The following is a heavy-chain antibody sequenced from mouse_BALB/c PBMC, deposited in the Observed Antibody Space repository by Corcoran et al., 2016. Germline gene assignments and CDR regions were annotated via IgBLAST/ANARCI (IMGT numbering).Heavy chain of an antibody. Sequence: EVQLQQSGPELVKPGASVKISCKASDYSFTDYYMHWVKQSHVKSLEWIGRINPYSGATTYNQNFKDKATLPVDKSSSTTYMELHSLTSEDSAVYYCARSFWFAYWGQGTLVTVSA. CDR1: DYSFTDYY. CDR3: ARSFWFAY. J-gene: IGHJ3*01. CDR2: INPYSGAT. V-gene: IGHV1-18*01.